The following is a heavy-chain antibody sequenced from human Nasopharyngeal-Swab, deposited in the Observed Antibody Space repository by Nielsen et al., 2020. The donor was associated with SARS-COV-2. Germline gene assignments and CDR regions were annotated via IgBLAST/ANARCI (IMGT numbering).Heavy chain of an antibody. CDR3: ARDDFTSTAFDI. J-gene: IGHJ3*02. V-gene: IGHV1-3*01. CDR2: INAGNGDT. Sequence: ASVKVSCKASGYTIAAYGMYWVRQAPGQGLEWVGWINAGNGDTKYSEKFQGRLTITRDISASTAYMELSSLTSEDTAVYYFARDDFTSTAFDIWGQGTMVTVSS. CDR1: GYTIAAYG.